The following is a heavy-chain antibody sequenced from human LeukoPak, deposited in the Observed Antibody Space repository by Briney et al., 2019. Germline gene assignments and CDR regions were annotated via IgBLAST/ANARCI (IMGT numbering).Heavy chain of an antibody. V-gene: IGHV4-28*03. Sequence: SETLSLTCTISGYSISNNNWWGWIRQPPGKGLEWIGYIYYRGDTEYNPSIRSRVTMSVDTSKNQFSLNLYSVTAVDTAVHYCARVVAAAAGTNWFDPWGQGTLVTVSS. D-gene: IGHD6-13*01. CDR3: ARVVAAAAGTNWFDP. J-gene: IGHJ5*02. CDR2: IYYRGDT. CDR1: GYSISNNNW.